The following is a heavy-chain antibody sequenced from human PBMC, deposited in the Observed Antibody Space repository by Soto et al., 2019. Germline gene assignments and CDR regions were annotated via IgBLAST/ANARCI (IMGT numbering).Heavy chain of an antibody. J-gene: IGHJ4*02. D-gene: IGHD3-3*01. CDR2: ISSSSSYI. CDR3: ARGGRTYYDFWSGSAFDY. CDR1: GFTFSSYS. V-gene: IGHV3-21*01. Sequence: GGSLRLSCAASGFTFSSYSMNWVRQAPGKGLEWVSSISSSSSYIYYADSVKGRFTISRDNAKNSLYLQMNSLRAEDTAVYYCARGGRTYYDFWSGSAFDYWGQGTLVTVSS.